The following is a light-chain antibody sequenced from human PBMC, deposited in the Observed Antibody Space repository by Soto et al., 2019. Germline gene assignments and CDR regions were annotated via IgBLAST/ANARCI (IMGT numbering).Light chain of an antibody. CDR1: QSASSSY. V-gene: IGKV3-20*01. CDR2: GAS. J-gene: IGKJ2*01. Sequence: EIVVTQSPGTLSLSPGERATLSCRASQSASSSYLAWFQQKPGQAPRLLIYGASNRATGIPDRFSGSGSGTYVTLTISRLQPEDFAVYSWQQYGGSPPYPFGQGTKLEMK. CDR3: QQYGGSPPYP.